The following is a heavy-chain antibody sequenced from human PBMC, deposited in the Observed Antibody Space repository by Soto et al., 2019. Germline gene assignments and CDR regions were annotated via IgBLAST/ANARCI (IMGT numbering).Heavy chain of an antibody. J-gene: IGHJ4*02. CDR2: INPNSGGT. Sequence: QVQLVQSGAEVKKPGASVKVSCKASGYTFTGYYMHWVRQAPGQGLEWMGWINPNSGGTNYAQKLQGRLTMTTDTSTSTAYMELRSLRSDDTAVYYCARDRTSGSYPINWGQGTLVTVSS. V-gene: IGHV1-2*02. CDR1: GYTFTGYY. CDR3: ARDRTSGSYPIN. D-gene: IGHD1-26*01.